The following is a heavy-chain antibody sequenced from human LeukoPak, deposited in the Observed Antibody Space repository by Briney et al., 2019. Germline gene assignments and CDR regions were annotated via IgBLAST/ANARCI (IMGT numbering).Heavy chain of an antibody. D-gene: IGHD6-19*01. CDR3: ARAHSSGWYYFDY. Sequence: SQTLSLTCTVSGGSINTGDYYSSWIRQHPGKGLEWIGYIHYSGSTYYNPSLRSRVTISGDTSKNQFSLKLSSVTAADTAVYYCARAHSSGWYYFDYWGQGTLVTVSS. CDR2: IHYSGST. V-gene: IGHV4-30-4*08. CDR1: GGSINTGDYY. J-gene: IGHJ4*02.